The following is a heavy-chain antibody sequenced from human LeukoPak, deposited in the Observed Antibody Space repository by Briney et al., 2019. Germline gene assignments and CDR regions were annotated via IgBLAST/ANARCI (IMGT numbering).Heavy chain of an antibody. Sequence: ASVKVSCKASGYTFTGYYMHWVRQAPGQGLEWMGWINPNSGGTQGRVTMTRDTSISTAYMELSRLRSDDTAVYYCARHYHQHVVVVVPPHFWGQGILVTVSS. CDR1: GYTFTGYY. CDR2: INPNSGGT. J-gene: IGHJ4*02. V-gene: IGHV1-2*02. CDR3: ARHYHQHVVVVVPPHF. D-gene: IGHD2-15*01.